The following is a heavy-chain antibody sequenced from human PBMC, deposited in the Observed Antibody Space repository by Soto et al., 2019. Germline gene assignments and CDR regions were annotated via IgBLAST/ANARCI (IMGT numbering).Heavy chain of an antibody. CDR2: IYYSGTT. Sequence: PSETLSLTCAVSGYSISSSNWWGWIRQPPGKGLEWIGYIYYSGTTYYNPSLKSRVTMSVDTSKNQFSLKLTSVTAVDTAVYYCAREKTPMSPHYFYYGMDVWGQGTTVT. V-gene: IGHV4-28*03. CDR1: GYSISSSNW. J-gene: IGHJ6*02. D-gene: IGHD3-9*01. CDR3: AREKTPMSPHYFYYGMDV.